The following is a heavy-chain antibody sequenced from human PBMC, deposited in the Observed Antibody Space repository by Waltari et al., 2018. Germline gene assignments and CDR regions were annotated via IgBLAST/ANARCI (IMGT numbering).Heavy chain of an antibody. CDR1: GGTFSSYA. J-gene: IGHJ4*02. Sequence: QVPLVQSGAEVKKPRSSVKVSCTASGGTFSSYAISWVRQAPGQGLEWMGGIIPIFGTANYAQKFQGRVTITADESTSTAYMELSSLRSEDTAVYYCASAVGYYDSSGYYYSLDYWGQGTLVTVSS. CDR2: IIPIFGTA. CDR3: ASAVGYYDSSGYYYSLDY. D-gene: IGHD3-22*01. V-gene: IGHV1-69*12.